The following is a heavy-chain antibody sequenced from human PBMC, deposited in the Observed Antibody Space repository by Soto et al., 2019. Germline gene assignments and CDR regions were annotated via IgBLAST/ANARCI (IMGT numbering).Heavy chain of an antibody. CDR1: GGTFSSYT. D-gene: IGHD2-8*02. J-gene: IGHJ4*02. V-gene: IGHV1-69*02. CDR3: ARAKLVAPFTFDY. CDR2: IIPILGIA. Sequence: ASVKVSCKASGGTFSSYTISWVRQAPGQGLEWMGRIIPILGIANYAQKFQGRVTITADKSTSTAYMELSSLRSEDTAVYYCARAKLVAPFTFDYWGQGTLVTVSS.